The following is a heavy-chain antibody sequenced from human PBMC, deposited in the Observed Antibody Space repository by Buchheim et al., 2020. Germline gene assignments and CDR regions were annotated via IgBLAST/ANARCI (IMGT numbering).Heavy chain of an antibody. CDR1: GFTFSSYS. Sequence: EVQLVESGGGLVKPGGSLRLSCAASGFTFSSYSMNWVRQAPGKGLEWVSSISSSSSYIYYADSVKGRFTISRDNAKTSLYLQMNSLRAEDTAVYYCARDGYGSGTYYYYGMDVWGQGTT. CDR3: ARDGYGSGTYYYYGMDV. D-gene: IGHD3-10*01. J-gene: IGHJ6*02. V-gene: IGHV3-21*01. CDR2: ISSSSSYI.